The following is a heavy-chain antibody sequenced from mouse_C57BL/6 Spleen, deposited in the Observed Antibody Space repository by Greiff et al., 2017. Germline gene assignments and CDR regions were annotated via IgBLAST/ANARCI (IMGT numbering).Heavy chain of an antibody. V-gene: IGHV1-80*01. J-gene: IGHJ2*01. CDR2: IYPGDGDT. CDR1: GYAFSSYW. D-gene: IGHD1-1*01. Sequence: VQLQQSGAELVKPGASVKISCKASGYAFSSYWMNWVKQRPGKGLEWIGQIYPGDGDTNYNGKFKGKATLTADKSSSTAYMQLSSLTSEDSAVYFCARGQLLRYYFDYWGQGTTLTVSS. CDR3: ARGQLLRYYFDY.